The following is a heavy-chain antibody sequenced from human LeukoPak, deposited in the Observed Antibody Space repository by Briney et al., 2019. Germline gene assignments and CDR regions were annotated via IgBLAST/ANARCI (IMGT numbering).Heavy chain of an antibody. CDR3: AREPPITMVRGVISRPVD. CDR2: INPSGGST. V-gene: IGHV1-46*01. Sequence: ASVKVSCKASGYTFTSYYMHWVRQAPGQGLEWMGIINPSGGSTSYAQKFQGRVTMTRDTSTSTVYMELSSLRSEDTAVYYCAREPPITMVRGVISRPVDWGQGTLVTVSS. J-gene: IGHJ4*02. CDR1: GYTFTSYY. D-gene: IGHD3-10*01.